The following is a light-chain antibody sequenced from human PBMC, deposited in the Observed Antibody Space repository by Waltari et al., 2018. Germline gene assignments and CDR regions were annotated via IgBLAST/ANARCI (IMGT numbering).Light chain of an antibody. Sequence: DIQLTQSPSTLSASVGDRVTITCRASQRISTSLAWFQQKPGNPPKLLIYKTFNLERGVPSRFSGSGSGTEFTLTITSLQPDDFATYYCQQYSSSSMFSFGQGTKLEIK. CDR2: KTF. CDR1: QRISTS. V-gene: IGKV1-5*03. J-gene: IGKJ2*03. CDR3: QQYSSSSMFS.